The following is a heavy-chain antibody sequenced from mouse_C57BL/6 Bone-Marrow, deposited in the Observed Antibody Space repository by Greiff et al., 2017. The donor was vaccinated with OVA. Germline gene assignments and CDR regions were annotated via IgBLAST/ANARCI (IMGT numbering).Heavy chain of an antibody. CDR1: GYTFTDYE. D-gene: IGHD1-1*02. V-gene: IGHV1-15*01. J-gene: IGHJ1*03. CDR2: IDPETGGT. Sequence: QVHVKQSGAELVRPGASVTLSCKASGYTFTDYEMHWVKQTPVHGLEWIGAIDPETGGTAYNQKFKGKAILTADKSSSTAYMELRSLTSEDSAVYYCTRRLFYWYFDVWGTGTTVTVSS. CDR3: TRRLFYWYFDV.